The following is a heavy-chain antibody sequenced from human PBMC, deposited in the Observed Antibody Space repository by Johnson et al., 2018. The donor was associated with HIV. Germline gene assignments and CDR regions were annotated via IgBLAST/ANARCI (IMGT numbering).Heavy chain of an antibody. CDR2: IKSKTDGGTT. CDR1: GFTFSNAW. V-gene: IGHV3-15*01. CDR3: TTDADSSSWNDAFDI. J-gene: IGHJ3*02. D-gene: IGHD6-13*01. Sequence: VQLVESGGGLVKPGGSLRLSCAASGFTFSNAWMSWVRQAPGKGLEWVGRIKSKTDGGTTDYAAPVKDRFTISRDDSKNTLYLQMNSLKTEDTAVYYCTTDADSSSWNDAFDIWGQGTMVTVSS.